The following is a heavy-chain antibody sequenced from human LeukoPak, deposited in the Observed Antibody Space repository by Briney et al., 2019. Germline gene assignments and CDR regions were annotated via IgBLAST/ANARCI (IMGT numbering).Heavy chain of an antibody. CDR2: ISGSGGST. CDR1: GFTFSSYA. J-gene: IGHJ2*01. CDR3: AKTSSGWEMGDKNGYFDL. Sequence: PGGSLRLSCAASGFTFSSYAMSWVRQAPGKGLEWVSAISGSGGSTYYADSVKGRFTISRDNSKNTLYLQMNSLRAEDTAVYYCAKTSSGWEMGDKNGYFDLWGRGTLVTVSS. D-gene: IGHD6-19*01. V-gene: IGHV3-23*01.